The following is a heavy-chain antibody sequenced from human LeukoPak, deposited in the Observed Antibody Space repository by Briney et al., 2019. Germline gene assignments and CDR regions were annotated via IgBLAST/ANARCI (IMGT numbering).Heavy chain of an antibody. D-gene: IGHD3-10*01. CDR1: GYTFTTYA. Sequence: ASVKVSCKASGYTFTTYAISWVRQAPGQGLEWMGWISAHNGNTNYVQKLHSRITMTTDTSTSTAYMELRSLRSDDTAMYYCARGDYYDSGSRSNTWFDPWGQGTLVTVSS. CDR2: ISAHNGNT. J-gene: IGHJ5*02. V-gene: IGHV1-18*01. CDR3: ARGDYYDSGSRSNTWFDP.